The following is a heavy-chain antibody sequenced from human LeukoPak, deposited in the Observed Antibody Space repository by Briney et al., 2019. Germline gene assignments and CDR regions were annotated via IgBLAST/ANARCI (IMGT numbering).Heavy chain of an antibody. V-gene: IGHV3-43*01. Sequence: GGSLRLSCKGSGFKFADAPMHWVRQPPGKGLEWIALITWDATDSYYADSVKGRFTISRDDSRDTLYLQMNSLRSEDTALYFCAKDVSFRRGHNFDASDIWGLGTMVTGSS. J-gene: IGHJ3*02. CDR2: ITWDATDS. CDR1: GFKFADAP. CDR3: AKDVSFRRGHNFDASDI. D-gene: IGHD5-24*01.